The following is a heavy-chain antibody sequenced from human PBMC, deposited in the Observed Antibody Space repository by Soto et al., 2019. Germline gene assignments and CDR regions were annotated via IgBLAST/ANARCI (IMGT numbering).Heavy chain of an antibody. CDR1: GASLSDNY. D-gene: IGHD2-21*01. Sequence: QVHLQQWGAGLLKPSETLSLTCAVYGASLSDNYCNWLRQPPGKGLEWIGEINHSGNTNYNPSLRSRVTISIDPSKIQLFLNLRSVYVVGTAVYYCARGRGEFDAWGKGTPVTVSS. CDR3: ARGRGEFDA. CDR2: INHSGNT. V-gene: IGHV4-34*01. J-gene: IGHJ5*02.